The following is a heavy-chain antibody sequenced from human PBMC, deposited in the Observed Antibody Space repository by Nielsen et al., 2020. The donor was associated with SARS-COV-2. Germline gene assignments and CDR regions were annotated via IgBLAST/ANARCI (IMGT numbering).Heavy chain of an antibody. CDR1: GGSISSGGYS. Sequence: LRLSCAVSGGSISSGGYSWSWIRQPPGKGLEWIGYIYHSGSTYYNPSLKSRVTISVDRSKNQFSLKLSSVTAADTAVYYCATWDIVATISDYWGQGTLVTVSS. D-gene: IGHD5-12*01. J-gene: IGHJ4*02. CDR2: IYHSGST. CDR3: ATWDIVATISDY. V-gene: IGHV4-30-2*01.